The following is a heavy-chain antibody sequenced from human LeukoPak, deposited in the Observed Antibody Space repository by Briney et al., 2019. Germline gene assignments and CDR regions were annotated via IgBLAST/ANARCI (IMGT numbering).Heavy chain of an antibody. CDR3: AEDKRGNYGGNSGENFFDY. CDR1: GFTFDDYT. D-gene: IGHD4-23*01. Sequence: GGSLRLSCAASGFTFDDYTMHWVRQAPGKGLEWVSLISWDGGSTYYADSVKGRFTISRDNSKNSLYLQMNSLRTEDTALYYCAEDKRGNYGGNSGENFFDYWGQGTLVTVSS. J-gene: IGHJ4*02. CDR2: ISWDGGST. V-gene: IGHV3-43*01.